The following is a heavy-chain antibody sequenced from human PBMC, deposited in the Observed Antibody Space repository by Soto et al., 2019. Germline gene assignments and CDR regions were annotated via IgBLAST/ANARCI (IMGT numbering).Heavy chain of an antibody. J-gene: IGHJ6*02. CDR1: GYSFTSYW. CDR3: ARGGGVRGVIYYYYGMDV. V-gene: IGHV5-51*01. Sequence: LGESLKISCKGSGYSFTSYWIGWVRQMPGKGLEWMGIIYPGDSDTRYSPSFQGQVTISADKSISTAYLQWSSLKASDTAMYYCARGGGVRGVIYYYYGMDVWGQGTTVTVSS. CDR2: IYPGDSDT. D-gene: IGHD3-10*01.